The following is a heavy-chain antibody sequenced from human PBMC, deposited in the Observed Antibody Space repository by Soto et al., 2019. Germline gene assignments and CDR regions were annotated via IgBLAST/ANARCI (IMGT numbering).Heavy chain of an antibody. Sequence: GGSLRLSCAASGFIFNSYWMHWVRQAPGKGLVWVSRINTDESSRSYADSVKGRFTISRDNAKNTLYLQMSSLRAEDTAVYYCLANGAYVHFWGPGTLVTVSS. J-gene: IGHJ4*02. D-gene: IGHD4-17*01. CDR3: LANGAYVHF. CDR1: GFIFNSYW. CDR2: INTDESSR. V-gene: IGHV3-74*01.